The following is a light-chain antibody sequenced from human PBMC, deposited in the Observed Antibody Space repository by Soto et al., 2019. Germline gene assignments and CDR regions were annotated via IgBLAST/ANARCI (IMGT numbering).Light chain of an antibody. CDR2: AAS. V-gene: IGKV1-27*01. Sequence: DIQMTQSPSSLSASVGDRVTITCRASQGIGNLLAWYQQKPGKVPKLLIYAASTLQSGVTSRFSGSGSGTDFTLTISSLQPEDVATYYCQKYNSAPQTFGQGTKVEIK. J-gene: IGKJ1*01. CDR3: QKYNSAPQT. CDR1: QGIGNL.